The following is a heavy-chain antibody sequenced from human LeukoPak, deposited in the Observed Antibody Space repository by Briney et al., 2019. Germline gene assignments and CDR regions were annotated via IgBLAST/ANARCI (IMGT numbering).Heavy chain of an antibody. CDR2: ILHTGPT. CDR1: GVSITDNW. J-gene: IGHJ4*02. CDR3: VRGGTYYLPY. V-gene: IGHV4-4*02. Sequence: PSETLSLTCAVSGVSITDNWWSWVRQPPGKELEWIGEILHTGPTNFNPSLKSRVTISMDKSKNQLSLRLNSVTAADTAIYYCVRGGTYYLPYWGQGILVTVSS. D-gene: IGHD1-26*01.